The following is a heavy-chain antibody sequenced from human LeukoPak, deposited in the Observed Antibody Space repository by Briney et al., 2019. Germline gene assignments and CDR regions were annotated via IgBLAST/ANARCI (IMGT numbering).Heavy chain of an antibody. D-gene: IGHD3-16*01. CDR3: AIIPGSSVSLGLFDY. Sequence: GESLKISCKGSGYSFTSYWIGWVRQMPGKGLEWMGIIYPGDSDTRYSPSFQGQVTISADKSISTAYLQWSSLKASDTAMYYCAIIPGSSVSLGLFDYWGQGPLVTVSS. CDR2: IYPGDSDT. V-gene: IGHV5-51*01. J-gene: IGHJ4*02. CDR1: GYSFTSYW.